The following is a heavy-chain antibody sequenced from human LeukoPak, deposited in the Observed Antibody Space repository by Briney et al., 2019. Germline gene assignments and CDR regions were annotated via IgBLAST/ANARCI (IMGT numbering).Heavy chain of an antibody. J-gene: IGHJ4*02. D-gene: IGHD1-26*01. CDR3: ATFPTGSWSAY. CDR2: IKTKTDGGTT. V-gene: IGHV3-15*01. CDR1: GFTFSNAW. Sequence: GGSLTLSCAASGFTFSNAWMSWVRQAPGKGPEWVGRIKTKTDGGTTDYAAPVKGRFTISRDDSKNTLYLQMNSLKTEDTAVYFCATFPTGSWSAYWGQGTLVTVPS.